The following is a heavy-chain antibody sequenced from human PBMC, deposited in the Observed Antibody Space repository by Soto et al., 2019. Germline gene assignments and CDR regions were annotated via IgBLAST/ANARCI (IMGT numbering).Heavy chain of an antibody. CDR1: GDSVSSNTAA. CDR3: ARDHGYSYGLPLDY. D-gene: IGHD5-18*01. CDR2: TFYRSTWHT. Sequence: QVQLQQSGPGLVKPSQNLSLTCAISGDSVSSNTAAWNWIRQSPSRGLEWLGRTFYRSTWHTEYAQSVRSRISINPDTSKNHFSLQLESVTPEDTAVYYCARDHGYSYGLPLDYWGQGILVTVSS. J-gene: IGHJ4*02. V-gene: IGHV6-1*01.